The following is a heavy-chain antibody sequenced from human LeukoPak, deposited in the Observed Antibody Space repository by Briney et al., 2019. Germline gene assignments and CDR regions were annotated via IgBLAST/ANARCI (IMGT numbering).Heavy chain of an antibody. CDR2: ISGSGGST. CDR3: AKDLGSNDAFDI. D-gene: IGHD6-13*01. J-gene: IGHJ3*02. Sequence: GGSLRLSCAASGFTFSSYAMSWVRQAPGKGLEWVSAISGSGGSTYYADPVKGRFTISRDNSKNTLYLQMNSLRAEDTAVYYCAKDLGSNDAFDIWGQGTMVTVSS. V-gene: IGHV3-23*01. CDR1: GFTFSSYA.